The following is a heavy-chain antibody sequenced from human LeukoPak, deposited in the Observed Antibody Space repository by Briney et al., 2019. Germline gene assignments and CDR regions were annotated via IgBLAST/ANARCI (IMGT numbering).Heavy chain of an antibody. CDR2: INHDGSET. Sequence: PGGALSLSCAASGFPFRWSWMGWGRQAPGKGLEWVANINHDGSETYYVDSAKGRFTISRDNAKNSLYLQMDSLRVEDTAMYYCTEALNFWGQGTLVTVSS. V-gene: IGHV3-7*01. CDR3: TEALNF. CDR1: GFPFRWSW. J-gene: IGHJ4*02.